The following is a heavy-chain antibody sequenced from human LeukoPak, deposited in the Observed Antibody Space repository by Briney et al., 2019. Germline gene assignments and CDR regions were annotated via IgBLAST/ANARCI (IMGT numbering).Heavy chain of an antibody. CDR2: INPNSGGT. CDR3: ARDPGVKAYDYDSRTYYRTKCLDP. V-gene: IGHV1-2*02. Sequence: ASVKVSCKASGYTFTGYYMHWVRQAPGQGLEWMGWINPNSGGTDYAQKFQGRVTMTRDTSISTAYMELSRLTSDDTAVYYCARDPGVKAYDYDSRTYYRTKCLDPWGQGTLVTVSS. CDR1: GYTFTGYY. D-gene: IGHD3-22*01. J-gene: IGHJ5*02.